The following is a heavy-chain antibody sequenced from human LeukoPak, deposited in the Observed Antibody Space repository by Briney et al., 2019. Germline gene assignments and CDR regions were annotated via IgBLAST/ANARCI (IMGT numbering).Heavy chain of an antibody. J-gene: IGHJ1*01. CDR3: ARAPSGYHASEYLQH. CDR2: INPNSGGT. V-gene: IGHV1-2*02. CDR1: GYTFTGYY. Sequence: ASVKVSCKASGYTFTGYYMHWVRQAPGQGLEWMGWINPNSGGTNYAQKFQGRVTMTRDTSISTAYMELSRLRSDDTAVYYCARAPSGYHASEYLQHWGQGTLVTVSS. D-gene: IGHD5-12*01.